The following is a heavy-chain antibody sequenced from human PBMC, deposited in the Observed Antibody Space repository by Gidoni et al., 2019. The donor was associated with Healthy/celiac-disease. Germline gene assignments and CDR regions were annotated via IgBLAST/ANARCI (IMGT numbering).Heavy chain of an antibody. Sequence: EVQLLESGGGLVQPGGSLRLSCEASGVTIGRYAISWVRQAPGKGLEWVSAISGSGGSTYYADSVKCRFTISRDNSKNTLYLQMNSLRAEDTAVYYCAKDRSIAVAGTDAFDIWGQGTMVTVSS. J-gene: IGHJ3*02. D-gene: IGHD6-19*01. V-gene: IGHV3-23*01. CDR1: GVTIGRYA. CDR3: AKDRSIAVAGTDAFDI. CDR2: ISGSGGST.